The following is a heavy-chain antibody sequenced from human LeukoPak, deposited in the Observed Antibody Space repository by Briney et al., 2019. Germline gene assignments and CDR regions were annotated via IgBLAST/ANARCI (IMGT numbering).Heavy chain of an antibody. V-gene: IGHV4-4*07. J-gene: IGHJ4*02. D-gene: IGHD3-10*01. Sequence: SETLSLTRTFSVSCISSYQWSWIRQPAGKGLEWIGRNYTSGSTNYNPSLNSRVTMSVDTSKNQFSLKLSSVTAADTAVYYCARERIPSGGSGSYITWGQGTLVTVSS. CDR3: ARERIPSGGSGSYIT. CDR2: NYTSGST. CDR1: VSCISSYQ.